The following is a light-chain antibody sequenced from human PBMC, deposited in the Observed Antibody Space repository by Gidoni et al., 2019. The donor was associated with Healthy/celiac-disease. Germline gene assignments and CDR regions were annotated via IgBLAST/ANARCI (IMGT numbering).Light chain of an antibody. Sequence: EIVLTQSPGTLSLSPGARATLSCMASQSVSSSYLAWYQQKPGQAPRLLIYGASSRATGIPDRFSGSGSWTDFTLTISSLEPEDFAVYYCQQYGSSPWTFGQGTKVEIK. CDR3: QQYGSSPWT. J-gene: IGKJ1*01. CDR2: GAS. V-gene: IGKV3-20*01. CDR1: QSVSSSY.